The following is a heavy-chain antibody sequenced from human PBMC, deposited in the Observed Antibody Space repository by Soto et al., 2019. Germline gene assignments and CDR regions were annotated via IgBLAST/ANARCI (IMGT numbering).Heavy chain of an antibody. Sequence: EVQLVESGGGLVKPGGSLRLSCAVSGFTFDKVCMNWVRQAPGKGLEWVGRIKSKTDGGTTDYAAPAKGRFTISREDSNNMLYLQMNSLKSEDTGMYFCTTGRDDLLYWGQGTLVTVSS. CDR1: GFTFDKVC. J-gene: IGHJ4*02. CDR3: TTGRDDLLY. CDR2: IKSKTDGGTT. V-gene: IGHV3-15*07. D-gene: IGHD1-26*01.